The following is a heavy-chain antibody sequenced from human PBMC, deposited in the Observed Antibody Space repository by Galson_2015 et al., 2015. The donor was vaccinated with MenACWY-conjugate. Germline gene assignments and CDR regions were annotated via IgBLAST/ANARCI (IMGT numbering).Heavy chain of an antibody. J-gene: IGHJ6*02. CDR3: VRHSGIAGTGTRRMDV. CDR1: GFTFSRYR. D-gene: IGHD6-13*01. CDR2: ISSSSSTI. Sequence: SLRLSCAASGFTFSRYRMNWVLPAPGKGLEWVSYISSSSSTIYYADSVKGRLTISRDNAKDSVYLQMNSLRAEDTAVYHCVRHSGIAGTGTRRMDVWGQGTTVTVSS. V-gene: IGHV3-48*04.